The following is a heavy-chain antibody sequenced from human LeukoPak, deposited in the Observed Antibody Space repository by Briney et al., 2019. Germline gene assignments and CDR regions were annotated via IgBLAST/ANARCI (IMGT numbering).Heavy chain of an antibody. CDR2: ISVYNGKT. D-gene: IGHD4-23*01. J-gene: IGHJ3*02. CDR1: GSTFTNYG. CDR3: ARGLDYGGNTLVLSASDM. V-gene: IGHV1-18*01. Sequence: ASVTVSCKASGSTFTNYGISWVRQAPGQGLEWMGWISVYNGKTNNAQTLQGRATMTTDTSTSTTYMELRRLRSDDTAVYYCARGLDYGGNTLVLSASDMWGQGTMVTVSS.